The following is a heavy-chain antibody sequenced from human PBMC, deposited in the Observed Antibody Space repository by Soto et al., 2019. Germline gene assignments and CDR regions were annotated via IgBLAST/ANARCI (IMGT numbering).Heavy chain of an antibody. D-gene: IGHD3-16*01. CDR3: VCGGNFFVY. V-gene: IGHV3-7*01. CDR2: LDQDGSER. Sequence: EVQLVESGGGLVQPGGSLRLSCAASGFTFSTYWMTWVRQPPGKGLEWVANLDQDGSERYYVDSVRGRFTLSRDNTKNSLILQMNSLRTEDTAVYYCVCGGNFFVYWGQGTLVTVSP. CDR1: GFTFSTYW. J-gene: IGHJ4*01.